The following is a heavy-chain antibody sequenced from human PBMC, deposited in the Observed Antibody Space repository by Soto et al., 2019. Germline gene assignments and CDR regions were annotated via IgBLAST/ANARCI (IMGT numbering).Heavy chain of an antibody. J-gene: IGHJ4*02. CDR3: AKVGHIAVAYYFDY. D-gene: IGHD6-19*01. CDR2: ISGSGGST. V-gene: IGHV3-23*01. Sequence: GGSLRLSCAASGFTFSRYAMSWVRQAPGKGLEWVSAISGSGGSTYYADSVKGRFTISRDNSKNTLYLQMNSLRAEDTAVYYYAKVGHIAVAYYFDYWGQGTLVTVSS. CDR1: GFTFSRYA.